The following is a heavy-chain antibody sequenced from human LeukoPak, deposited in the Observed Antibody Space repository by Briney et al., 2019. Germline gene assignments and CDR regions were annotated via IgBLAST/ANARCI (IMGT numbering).Heavy chain of an antibody. CDR3: AKDLSKGLLYRRGMYYFDY. CDR2: IRYDGSNK. V-gene: IGHV3-30*02. Sequence: GGSLRLSCATSGFSFSSYAMSWVRQAPGKGLEWVAFIRYDGSNKYYADSVKGRFTISRDNSKNTLYLQMNSLRAEDTAVYYCAKDLSKGLLYRRGMYYFDYWGQGTLVTVSS. D-gene: IGHD3-3*01. J-gene: IGHJ4*02. CDR1: GFSFSSYA.